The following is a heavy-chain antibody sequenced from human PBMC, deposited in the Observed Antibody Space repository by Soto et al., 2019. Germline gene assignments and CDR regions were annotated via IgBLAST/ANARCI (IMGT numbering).Heavy chain of an antibody. Sequence: SETLSLTCSVSDGSMNGRSYYWGWMLQPPGKGLEWIASISYIGSTYHNPSLKSRVTISIDMSKNQFSLNLRSVTAADTAVYYCARLGGYCVSTSCYGYYAMDVWGQGTTVTVSS. V-gene: IGHV4-39*01. J-gene: IGHJ6*02. CDR3: ARLGGYCVSTSCYGYYAMDV. CDR1: DGSMNGRSYY. D-gene: IGHD2-2*01. CDR2: ISYIGST.